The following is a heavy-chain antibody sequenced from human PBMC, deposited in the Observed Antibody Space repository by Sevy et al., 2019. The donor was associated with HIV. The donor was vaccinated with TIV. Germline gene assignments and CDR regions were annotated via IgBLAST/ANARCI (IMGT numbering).Heavy chain of an antibody. CDR2: ISTSGGAV. CDR3: ARASRVHNFGQGSYYSDYFDV. V-gene: IGHV3-11*01. Sequence: GGSLRLSCAASGFSFTSHYINWIRQAPGKGLEWISYISTSGGAVYYADSVKGRFTISRDNGKNTVDLQMNTLRDEDTAVYYCARASRVHNFGQGSYYSDYFDVWGQGTMVTVSS. CDR1: GFSFTSHY. D-gene: IGHD3-10*01. J-gene: IGHJ3*01.